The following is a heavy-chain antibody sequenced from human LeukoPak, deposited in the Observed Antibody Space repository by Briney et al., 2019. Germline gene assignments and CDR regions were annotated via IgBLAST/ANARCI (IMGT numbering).Heavy chain of an antibody. CDR3: ARGQGYESYYYMDV. Sequence: GGSLRLSCAASGFTFSSYWMSWVRQAPGKGLEWVSPISASGDSTFYADSVKGRFTISRDNSNNTVYLQMNNLRPEDTAVFYCARGQGYESYYYMDVWGKGTTVSVSS. CDR2: ISASGDST. J-gene: IGHJ6*03. CDR1: GFTFSSYW. D-gene: IGHD2-2*01. V-gene: IGHV3-23*01.